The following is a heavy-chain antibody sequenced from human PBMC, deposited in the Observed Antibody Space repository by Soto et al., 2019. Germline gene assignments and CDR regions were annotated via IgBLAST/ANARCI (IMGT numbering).Heavy chain of an antibody. V-gene: IGHV3-73*01. CDR3: TRQTDAVQWLVVPTDYNFDY. CDR1: GFTFGGSA. Sequence: GGSLILSCAASGFTFGGSAMHWVRQASGKGLEWVGHIRSKTNSFATAYAESVKGRFTISRDDSMNTAYLQMNSLKTEDTAVYFCTRQTDAVQWLVVPTDYNFDYWGQGPLVTVSS. D-gene: IGHD6-19*01. CDR2: IRSKTNSFAT. J-gene: IGHJ4*02.